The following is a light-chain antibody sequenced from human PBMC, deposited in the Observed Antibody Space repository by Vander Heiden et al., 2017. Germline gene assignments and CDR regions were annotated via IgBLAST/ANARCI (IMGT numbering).Light chain of an antibody. CDR2: YKSDSDK. V-gene: IGLV5-45*03. CDR1: SGINVGTYR. J-gene: IGLJ2*01. CDR3: MIWHSSASV. Sequence: QAVLTQPSSLSASPGASASLPCTLRSGINVGTYRIYWYQQKPGSPPQYLLRYKSDSDKQQGSGVPSRFSGSKDASANAGILLISGLQSEDEAYDYCMIWHSSASVFGGGTKLTVL.